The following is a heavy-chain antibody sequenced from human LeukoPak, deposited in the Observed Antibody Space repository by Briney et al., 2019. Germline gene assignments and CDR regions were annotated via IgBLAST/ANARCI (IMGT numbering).Heavy chain of an antibody. V-gene: IGHV2-70*11. D-gene: IGHD7-27*01. J-gene: IGHJ4*02. Sequence: SGPTLVNPTQTLTLTCTFSGFSLSTSGMCVSWIRQPPGKALEWLSRIDWDDDKYYSTSLKTRLTISKDTSKKQVVLTMTNMDPVDPATYYCARINWGFRTPQYYFDYWGQGTLVTVSS. CDR2: IDWDDDK. CDR1: GFSLSTSGMC. CDR3: ARINWGFRTPQYYFDY.